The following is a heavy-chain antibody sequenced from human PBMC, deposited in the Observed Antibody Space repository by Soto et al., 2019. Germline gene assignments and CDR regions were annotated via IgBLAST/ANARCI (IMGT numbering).Heavy chain of an antibody. D-gene: IGHD3-10*02. Sequence: QVQLVQSGAEVKKPGSSVKVSCKASGGTFSSYTFIWVRQAPGQGLEWMGRIIPIIGKATSAQNFQGRVTITADKSTRTANLELRSLRSEDTAVDYCAMSDDVINHEGPMSFYWGQGTLVNVSS. CDR2: IIPIIGKA. CDR3: AMSDDVINHEGPMSFY. V-gene: IGHV1-69*02. CDR1: GGTFSSYT. J-gene: IGHJ4*02.